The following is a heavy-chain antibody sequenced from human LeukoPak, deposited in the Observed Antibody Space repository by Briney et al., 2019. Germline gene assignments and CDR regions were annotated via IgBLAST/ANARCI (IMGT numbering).Heavy chain of an antibody. CDR2: ISSSGNIK. V-gene: IGHV3-11*01. Sequence: GSLRLSCAASGFTFSDYYMSWIRQAPGKGLEWLSYISSSGNIKYYTDSVKGRFTISRDNAKNSLYLQMNSLRAEDTAVYYCARAGSSGWYLDYWGQGTLVTVSS. CDR1: GFTFSDYY. D-gene: IGHD6-19*01. J-gene: IGHJ4*02. CDR3: ARAGSSGWYLDY.